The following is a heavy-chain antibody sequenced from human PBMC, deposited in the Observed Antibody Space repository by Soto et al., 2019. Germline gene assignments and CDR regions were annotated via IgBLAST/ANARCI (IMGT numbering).Heavy chain of an antibody. Sequence: ESGGGLVQPGGSLRLSCAASGFSLSSYWMSWVRQAPGKGLEWVANMNQDGSESDYVGSVKGRFTFTRDNVKNSLYLQMNSLRAEDTAVYYCARLSTSAGRRDLACWGQGTLVTVSS. CDR1: GFSLSSYW. J-gene: IGHJ4*02. CDR2: MNQDGSES. CDR3: ARLSTSAGRRDLAC. V-gene: IGHV3-7*01.